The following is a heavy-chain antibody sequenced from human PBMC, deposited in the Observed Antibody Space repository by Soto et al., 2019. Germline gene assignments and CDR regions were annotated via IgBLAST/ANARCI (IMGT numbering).Heavy chain of an antibody. CDR3: EGESGENWSYEAY. V-gene: IGHV4-4*07. D-gene: IGHD1-7*01. CDR2: ISTTGNT. Sequence: PSETLSLTCTASGDTITSSSWNWIRQSAGKGLEWIGRISTTGNTHYNPSLESRVTMSLDTSKNQFSLKLTSVTAADTAVYYCEGESGENWSYEAYWGQGTLVTGSS. CDR1: GDTITSSS. J-gene: IGHJ4*02.